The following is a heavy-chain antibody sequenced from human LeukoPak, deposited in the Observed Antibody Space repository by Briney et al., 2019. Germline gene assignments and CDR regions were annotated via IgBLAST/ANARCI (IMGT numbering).Heavy chain of an antibody. CDR3: ARITGSTMTTSFDY. V-gene: IGHV4-31*03. D-gene: IGHD4-17*01. J-gene: IGHJ4*02. CDR2: IYYTGNT. Sequence: SETLSLTCTVSGGSISSGGYYWSWIRQYPGKGLEWIGYIYYTGNTYYNPSLKSRLTISVDTSKNQFSLKLNSVTAADTALYYCARITGSTMTTSFDYWGQGTPVTVSS. CDR1: GGSISSGGYY.